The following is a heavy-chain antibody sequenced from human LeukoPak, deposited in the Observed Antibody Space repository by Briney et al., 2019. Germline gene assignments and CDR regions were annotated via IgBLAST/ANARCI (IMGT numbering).Heavy chain of an antibody. V-gene: IGHV3-43D*03. Sequence: PGGSLRLSCAASGFTFDDYAMHWARQAPGKGLEWVSLISWDGGSTYYADSVKGRFTISRDNSKNSLYLQMNSLRAEDTALYYCSFIVDSIHHWGQGTLVTVSS. D-gene: IGHD2-15*01. CDR2: ISWDGGST. CDR3: SFIVDSIHH. CDR1: GFTFDDYA. J-gene: IGHJ4*02.